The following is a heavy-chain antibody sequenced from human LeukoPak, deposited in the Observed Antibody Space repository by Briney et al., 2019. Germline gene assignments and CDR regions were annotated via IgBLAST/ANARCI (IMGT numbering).Heavy chain of an antibody. V-gene: IGHV3-21*01. CDR2: TRSSNGHI. J-gene: IGHJ4*02. CDR3: ARGEGPSTLDY. CDR1: GFTFTSYS. Sequence: GGSLRLSCAASGFTFTSYSMNWVRQAPGKGLEWVSITRSSNGHIYYADSVKGRFTISRDKAKKSLYLQMNSLRAEDMAVYYCARGEGPSTLDYWGQGTLVTVSS. D-gene: IGHD3-3*02.